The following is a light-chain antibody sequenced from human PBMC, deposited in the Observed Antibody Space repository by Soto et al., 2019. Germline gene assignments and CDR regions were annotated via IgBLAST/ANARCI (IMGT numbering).Light chain of an antibody. CDR2: GAS. CDR1: RIVTNSY. CDR3: QQYGSSPVT. V-gene: IGKV3-20*01. J-gene: IGKJ5*01. Sequence: EIVLTQSPGTLSLSPGERANLSCRADRIVTNSYLAWYQQKPGQAPSLLIYGASRRATGIPGRFSGSGSGTDFTLTISRLEPEDCAVYFCQQYGSSPVTFGQGTRLEIK.